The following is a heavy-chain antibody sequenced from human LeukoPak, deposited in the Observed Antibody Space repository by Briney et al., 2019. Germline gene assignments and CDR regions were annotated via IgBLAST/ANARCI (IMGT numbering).Heavy chain of an antibody. CDR3: ARTGHKGYCSSTSCWGDYFDY. CDR2: INPNSGGT. CDR1: GYTFTGYY. Sequence: GASVKVSCKASGYTFTGYYMHWVRQAPGQGLEWMGWINPNSGGTNYAQKFQGRVTMTRDTSISTAYMELSRLRSDDTAVYYCARTGHKGYCSSTSCWGDYFDYWGQGTLVTVSS. V-gene: IGHV1-2*02. D-gene: IGHD2-2*01. J-gene: IGHJ4*02.